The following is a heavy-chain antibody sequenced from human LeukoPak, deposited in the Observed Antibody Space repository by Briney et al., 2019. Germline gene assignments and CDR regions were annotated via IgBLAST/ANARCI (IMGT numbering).Heavy chain of an antibody. J-gene: IGHJ4*02. Sequence: GGSLRLSCAASGFTFSSYGMHWVRQAPGKGLEWVAVISYDGSNKYYADSVKGRFTISRDNSKNTLYLQMNSLRAEDTAVYYCAKAAKITMVRGVIIPGPDYWGQGTLVTVSS. CDR3: AKAAKITMVRGVIIPGPDY. D-gene: IGHD3-10*01. CDR2: ISYDGSNK. V-gene: IGHV3-30*18. CDR1: GFTFSSYG.